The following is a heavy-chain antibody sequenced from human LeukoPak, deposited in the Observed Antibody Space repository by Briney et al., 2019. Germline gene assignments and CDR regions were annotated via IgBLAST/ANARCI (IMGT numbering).Heavy chain of an antibody. J-gene: IGHJ4*02. Sequence: GGSLRLSCTTSGFTFGDYAMSWVRQAPGKGLEWVGFIRSKGCGGTTEYAASVKGRFTISRDDSKSIAYLQMNSLKTEDTAVYYCQTYFYDTSGYYYIDQWGQGTLVTVSS. CDR1: GFTFGDYA. CDR2: IRSKGCGGTT. CDR3: QTYFYDTSGYYYIDQ. V-gene: IGHV3-49*04. D-gene: IGHD3-22*01.